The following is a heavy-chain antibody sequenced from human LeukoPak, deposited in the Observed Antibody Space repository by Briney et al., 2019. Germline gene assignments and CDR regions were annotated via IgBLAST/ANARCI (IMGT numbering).Heavy chain of an antibody. D-gene: IGHD2-2*01. Sequence: ASVKVSCKASGYTFTSYYMHWVRQAPRHGLEWMGIINPSGGSTSYAQKFQRRVTMTRDTSTSTVYMELSSLRSEDTAVYYCARGVNVVVPAAIDFDYWGQGTLVTVSS. CDR1: GYTFTSYY. CDR2: INPSGGST. J-gene: IGHJ4*02. CDR3: ARGVNVVVPAAIDFDY. V-gene: IGHV1-46*03.